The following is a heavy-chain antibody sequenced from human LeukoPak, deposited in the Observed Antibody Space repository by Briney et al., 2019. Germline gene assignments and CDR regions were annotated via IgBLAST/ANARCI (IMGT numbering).Heavy chain of an antibody. J-gene: IGHJ3*02. V-gene: IGHV3-7*01. Sequence: GGPLRLSCAASGFTFSSYWMSWVRQAPGKGLEWVANIKEDESEEYYVDSVKGRFTISRDNAKNSLYLQMNSLRAEDTAIYYCANEGGGAFDIWGQGTMVTVSS. CDR2: IKEDESEE. CDR3: ANEGGGAFDI. CDR1: GFTFSSYW.